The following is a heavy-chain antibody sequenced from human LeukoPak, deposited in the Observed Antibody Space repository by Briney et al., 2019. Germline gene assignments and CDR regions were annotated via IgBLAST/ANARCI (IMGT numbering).Heavy chain of an antibody. CDR2: INPNSGGT. V-gene: IGHV1-2*06. J-gene: IGHJ4*02. D-gene: IGHD3-22*01. CDR3: ARDLNYYDSSGYYFDY. CDR1: GYTFTGYY. Sequence: ASVKVSCKASGYTFTGYYMHWVRQAPGQGLEWMGRINPNSGGTNYAQKFQGRVTMTRDTSISTAYMELSRLRSDDTAVYYCARDLNYYDSSGYYFDYWGQGTLVTVSS.